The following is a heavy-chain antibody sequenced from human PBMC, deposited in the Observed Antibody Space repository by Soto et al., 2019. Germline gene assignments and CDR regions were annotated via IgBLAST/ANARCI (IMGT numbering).Heavy chain of an antibody. V-gene: IGHV3-30*18. CDR2: ISYDGSNK. D-gene: IGHD3-9*01. J-gene: IGHJ4*02. CDR3: AKERRYYDIFGY. CDR1: GFTFSSYG. Sequence: SLRLSCAASGFTFSSYGMHWVRQAPGKGLEWVAVISYDGSNKYHADSVKGRFTISRDNSKNTLYLQMNSLRAEDTAVYYCAKERRYYDIFGYWGQGTLVTVSS.